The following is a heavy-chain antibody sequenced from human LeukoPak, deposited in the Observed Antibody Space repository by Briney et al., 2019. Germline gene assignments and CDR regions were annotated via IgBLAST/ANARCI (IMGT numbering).Heavy chain of an antibody. D-gene: IGHD2-2*01. J-gene: IGHJ3*01. V-gene: IGHV1-2*02. Sequence: ASVNVSCKASGYTFTGYYMHWVRQAPGQGLEGMGWINPNSGGTNYEQKFQGRVTMTRETSVSTAYMELSRLRSDDTAVYYCASYPPRSSTARDAFDLWGQGTMVTVSS. CDR2: INPNSGGT. CDR3: ASYPPRSSTARDAFDL. CDR1: GYTFTGYY.